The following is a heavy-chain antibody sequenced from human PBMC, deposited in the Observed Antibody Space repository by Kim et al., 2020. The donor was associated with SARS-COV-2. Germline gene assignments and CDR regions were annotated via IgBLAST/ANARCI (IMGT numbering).Heavy chain of an antibody. Sequence: SETLSLTCIVSGGSITGYYWSWIRQPPGKGLELIGYGYYSGNTYHNPSLKSRVTISVDTSKNQFSLTVNSVTAADTAVYYCARHYSAKSYDMWGHGTMGTVSS. CDR1: GGSITGYY. CDR2: GYYSGNT. CDR3: ARHYSAKSYDM. D-gene: IGHD2-21*01. J-gene: IGHJ3*02. V-gene: IGHV4-59*08.